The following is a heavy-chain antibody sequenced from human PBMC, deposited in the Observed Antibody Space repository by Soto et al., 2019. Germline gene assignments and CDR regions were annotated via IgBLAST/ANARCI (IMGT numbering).Heavy chain of an antibody. CDR3: AKPPSGEEYFQH. J-gene: IGHJ1*01. V-gene: IGHV3-23*01. CDR2: ISKNGGST. CDR1: VFTFSIYA. D-gene: IGHD4-17*01. Sequence: WGALTVSCAPSVFTFSIYAISRVRQAQGKGLEWVSAISKNGGSTYYADSVKGRFTISRDNSKNTLYLQMNSLRAEDTAVYYCAKPPSGEEYFQHWGQGAMVTVSS.